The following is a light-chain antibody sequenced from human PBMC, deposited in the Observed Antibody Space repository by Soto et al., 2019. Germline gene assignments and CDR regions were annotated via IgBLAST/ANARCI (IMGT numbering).Light chain of an antibody. J-gene: IGKJ1*01. CDR3: QQYGSSPRT. V-gene: IGKV3-20*01. CDR2: GAS. Sequence: EIVLTQSPGTLSLSPGERATLSCRSSQSVSSSYLAWYQQKPGQAPRLLIYGASSRATGIPGRFSGSGSGTAFPLTISRLEPEDFAVYYCQQYGSSPRTFGQGTKVEIK. CDR1: QSVSSSY.